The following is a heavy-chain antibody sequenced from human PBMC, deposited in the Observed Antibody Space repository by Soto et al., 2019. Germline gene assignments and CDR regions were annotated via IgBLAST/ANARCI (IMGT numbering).Heavy chain of an antibody. D-gene: IGHD5-12*01. CDR3: ARERVQFSGYGAFDI. V-gene: IGHV6-1*01. CDR1: GDSVSTNSAD. J-gene: IGHJ3*02. CDR2: TYYRSKWYN. Sequence: SQTLSLTCAISGDSVSTNSADWNWIRQSPSRGLEWLGRTYYRSKWYNDYAVSVKSRITINSDTSKNQFSLHLNSVTPEDTAIYYCARERVQFSGYGAFDIWGQGTMVTVSS.